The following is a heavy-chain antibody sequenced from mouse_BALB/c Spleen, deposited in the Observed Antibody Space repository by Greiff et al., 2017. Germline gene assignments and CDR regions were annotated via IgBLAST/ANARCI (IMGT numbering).Heavy chain of an antibody. CDR3: ARSYYYGSSLYYAMDY. V-gene: IGHV1S137*01. D-gene: IGHD1-1*01. J-gene: IGHJ4*01. Sequence: VQLQQSGAELVRPGVSVKISCKGSGYTFTDYAMHWVKQSHAKSLEWIGVISTYYGDASYNQKFKGKATMTVDKSSSTAYMELARLTSEDSAIYYCARSYYYGSSLYYAMDYWGQGTSVTVSS. CDR2: ISTYYGDA. CDR1: GYTFTDYA.